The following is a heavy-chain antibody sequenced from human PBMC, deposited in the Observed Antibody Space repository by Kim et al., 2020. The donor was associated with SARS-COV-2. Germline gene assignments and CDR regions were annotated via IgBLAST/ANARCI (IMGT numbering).Heavy chain of an antibody. CDR1: GFTFSSYG. CDR2: ISYDGSNK. V-gene: IGHV3-30*18. J-gene: IGHJ4*02. CDR3: AKEGGLGGYIYGRPLSYYFDY. D-gene: IGHD5-18*01. Sequence: GGSLRLSCAASGFTFSSYGMHWVRQAPGKGLEWVALISYDGSNKYYADSVKGRFTISRDNSKNTLYLQMNSLRGEDTAVYYCAKEGGLGGYIYGRPLSYYFDYWGQGTLVTVSS.